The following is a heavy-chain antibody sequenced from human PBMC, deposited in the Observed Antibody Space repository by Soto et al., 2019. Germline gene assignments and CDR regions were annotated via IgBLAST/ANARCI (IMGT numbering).Heavy chain of an antibody. D-gene: IGHD1-20*01. CDR3: AKAKNDYNWDNRPPFDY. V-gene: IGHV3-23*01. CDR2: ISANDVGT. CDR1: GFTLSNYA. Sequence: PGGSLRLSCEASGFTLSNYAMTWSRQAPGKGLEWVSLISANDVGTYYAESVKTRFTISTDQSRNTVYLQMDSLRADDTAIYYCAKAKNDYNWDNRPPFDYWGQGTLVTVSS. J-gene: IGHJ4*02.